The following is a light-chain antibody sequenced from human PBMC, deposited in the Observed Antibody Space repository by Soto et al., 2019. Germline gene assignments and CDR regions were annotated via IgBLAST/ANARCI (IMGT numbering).Light chain of an antibody. CDR1: QSISTW. V-gene: IGKV1-5*03. Sequence: DIEMTQSPSTLSASVGDRVTITCRASQSISTWLAWYQQKPGKAPKLLIYKASSLEGGVPSRFSGSGSGTEFTLTISSLQPDDFATYYCQQYNDYSLWTFGQGPKVEIK. J-gene: IGKJ1*01. CDR2: KAS. CDR3: QQYNDYSLWT.